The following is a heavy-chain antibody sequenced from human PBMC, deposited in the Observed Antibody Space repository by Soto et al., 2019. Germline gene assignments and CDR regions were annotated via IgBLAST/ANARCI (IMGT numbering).Heavy chain of an antibody. CDR3: AKDQGWKLFKGSGILV. CDR2: IYYNSGDT. Sequence: QVQLQESGPGLVRPSQTLSVTCTVSGGSINSGGYYWSWIRQHPLKGLEWIGYIYYNSGDTYYTPSLMSRVAISVETFKNQISLKLSSVTAADTSVFYCAKDQGWKLFKGSGILVWGQGITVTVS. D-gene: IGHD3-10*01. J-gene: IGHJ6*02. CDR1: GGSINSGGYY. V-gene: IGHV4-31*03.